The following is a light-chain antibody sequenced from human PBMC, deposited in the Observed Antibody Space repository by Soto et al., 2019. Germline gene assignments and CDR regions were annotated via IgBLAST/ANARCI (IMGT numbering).Light chain of an antibody. CDR1: QSVSSS. CDR3: QQYNNWWT. J-gene: IGKJ1*01. Sequence: EIMMTQSPATLSVSPGERATLSCRARQSVSSSLAWYQQKPGQAPRLLIYGASTRATGIPARFSGSGSGTEFTLTINSLQSEDFAAYYCQQYNNWWTFGQGTKVEIK. CDR2: GAS. V-gene: IGKV3-15*01.